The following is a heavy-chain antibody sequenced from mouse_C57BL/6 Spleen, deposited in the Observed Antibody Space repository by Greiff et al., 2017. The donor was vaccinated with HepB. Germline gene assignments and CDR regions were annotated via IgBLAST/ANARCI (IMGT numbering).Heavy chain of an antibody. D-gene: IGHD3-2*02. V-gene: IGHV1-82*01. CDR2: IYPGDGDT. CDR1: GYAFSSSW. CDR3: AREGRSAQALFAY. Sequence: VQLQQSGPELVKPGASVKISCKASGYAFSSSWMHWVKQRPGKGLEWIGRIYPGDGDTNYNGKFKGKATLTADKSSSTAYMQLSSLTSEDSAVYFCAREGRSAQALFAYWGQGTLVTVSA. J-gene: IGHJ3*01.